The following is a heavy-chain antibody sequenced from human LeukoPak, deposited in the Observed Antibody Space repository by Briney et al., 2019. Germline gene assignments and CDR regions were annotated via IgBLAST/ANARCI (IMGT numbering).Heavy chain of an antibody. Sequence: ASVKVSCKASGYTFTSYGISWVRQAPGQGLEWMGWISAYNGNTNYAQKLQGRVTMTTDTSTGTAYMELRSLRSDDTAVYYCARDRWTYYYDSSGRCDYWGQGTLVTVSS. CDR2: ISAYNGNT. V-gene: IGHV1-18*01. CDR1: GYTFTSYG. D-gene: IGHD3-22*01. J-gene: IGHJ4*02. CDR3: ARDRWTYYYDSSGRCDY.